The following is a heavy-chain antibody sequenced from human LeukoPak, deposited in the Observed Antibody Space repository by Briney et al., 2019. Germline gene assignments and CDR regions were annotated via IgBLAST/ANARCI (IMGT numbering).Heavy chain of an antibody. D-gene: IGHD5-18*01. CDR2: IYNSGSP. CDR3: ARVDTAAFDY. Sequence: PSQTLSLTCTVSVGSISSGGYYWSWIRQHPGEGLEWIGYIYNSGSPYYNPSLKGRVTISVDTSKNQFSLNLSSVTAADTAVYYCARVDTAAFDYWGQGTLVTVSS. V-gene: IGHV4-31*03. CDR1: VGSISSGGYY. J-gene: IGHJ4*02.